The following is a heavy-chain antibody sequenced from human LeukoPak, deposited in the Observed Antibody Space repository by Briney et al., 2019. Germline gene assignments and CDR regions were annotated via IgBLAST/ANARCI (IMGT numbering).Heavy chain of an antibody. Sequence: PSETLSLTCTVSGGSISSYYWSWIRQPPGKGLEWIGYIYYSGSTNYNPSLKSRVTISVDTSKNQFSLKLSSVTAADTAVYYCARDPDYSNRFDYWGQGTLVTVSS. CDR2: IYYSGST. J-gene: IGHJ4*02. V-gene: IGHV4-59*01. D-gene: IGHD4-11*01. CDR1: GGSISSYY. CDR3: ARDPDYSNRFDY.